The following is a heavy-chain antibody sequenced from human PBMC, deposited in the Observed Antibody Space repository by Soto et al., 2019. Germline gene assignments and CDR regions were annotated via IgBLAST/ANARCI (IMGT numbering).Heavy chain of an antibody. V-gene: IGHV4-39*01. CDR1: GGSISRNNNY. D-gene: IGHD4-17*01. CDR2: LYYSDYT. Sequence: PSETLSLTCSVSGGSISRNNNYWCWIRQPPGKGLEWIGSLYYSDYTDSNPSLRSRVTISVDTSKNQFSLKLTSVTAADTAVYYCARETYGDYVGYFDPWGQG. CDR3: ARETYGDYVGYFDP. J-gene: IGHJ5*02.